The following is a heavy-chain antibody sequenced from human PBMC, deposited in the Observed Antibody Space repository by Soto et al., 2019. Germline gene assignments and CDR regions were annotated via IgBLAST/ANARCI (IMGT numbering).Heavy chain of an antibody. CDR2: IWYDGSNK. D-gene: IGHD6-6*01. J-gene: IGHJ4*02. CDR1: GFTFSSYG. V-gene: IGHV3-33*01. Sequence: GGSLRLSCAASGFTFSSYGMHWVRQAPGKGLEWVAVIWYDGSNKYYADSVKGRFTISRDNSKNTLYLQMNSLRAEDTAVYYCARECIEGYVSSSATKHFDYWGQGTLVTVSS. CDR3: ARECIEGYVSSSATKHFDY.